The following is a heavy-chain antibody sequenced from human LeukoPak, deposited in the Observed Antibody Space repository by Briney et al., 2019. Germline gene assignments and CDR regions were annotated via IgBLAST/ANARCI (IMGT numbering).Heavy chain of an antibody. CDR2: ISSSNSYI. J-gene: IGHJ4*02. CDR3: ARGGLELDY. D-gene: IGHD1-7*01. Sequence: GGSLRLSCAASGFTFSTYSMIWVRQAPGKGLEWVSSISSSNSYIYYADSMKGRLTISRDNAKNALYLQMNSLRAEDTAVYYCARGGLELDYWGQGTLVTVSS. CDR1: GFTFSTYS. V-gene: IGHV3-21*01.